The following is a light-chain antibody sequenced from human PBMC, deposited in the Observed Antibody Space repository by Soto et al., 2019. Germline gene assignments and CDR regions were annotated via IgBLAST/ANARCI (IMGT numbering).Light chain of an antibody. V-gene: IGLV2-23*01. CDR1: SSDVGSYNL. J-gene: IGLJ1*01. Sequence: QSVLTQPASVSGSPGQSITISCTGTSSDVGSYNLVSCYQQHPGKAPKLMIYEGSKRPSGVSNRFSGSNSGNTASLTISGLQAEDEADYYCCSYAGSSTYVFGTGTKVTVL. CDR3: CSYAGSSTYV. CDR2: EGS.